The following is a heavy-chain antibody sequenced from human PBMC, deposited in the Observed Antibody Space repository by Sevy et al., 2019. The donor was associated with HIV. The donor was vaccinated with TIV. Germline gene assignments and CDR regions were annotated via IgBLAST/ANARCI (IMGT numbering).Heavy chain of an antibody. CDR2: VSWNSRNI. V-gene: IGHV3-9*01. Sequence: GGSLRLSCAASGFPFNDHAMHWVRQVPGKGLEWVSGVSWNSRNIGYADSVKGRFTISRDNANHFLYLEMNRLRPEDTALYYCAKDINRGCDGINCYPYYYCFYGLDVWGQGTTVTVSS. D-gene: IGHD2-21*01. J-gene: IGHJ6*02. CDR1: GFPFNDHA. CDR3: AKDINRGCDGINCYPYYYCFYGLDV.